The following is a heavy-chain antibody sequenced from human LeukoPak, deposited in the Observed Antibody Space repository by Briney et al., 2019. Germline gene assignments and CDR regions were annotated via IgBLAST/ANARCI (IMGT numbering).Heavy chain of an antibody. CDR1: GYTFTSYG. CDR3: ARDSYMVGATSAKGGY. J-gene: IGHJ4*02. CDR2: ISAYNGNT. Sequence: ASVKVSCKASGYTFTSYGISWVRQAPGQGLEWMGWISAYNGNTHYAQKLQGRVTMTTDPATSTAYMELRSLRSDDTAVYYCARDSYMVGATSAKGGYWGQGTLVTVSS. D-gene: IGHD1-26*01. V-gene: IGHV1-18*01.